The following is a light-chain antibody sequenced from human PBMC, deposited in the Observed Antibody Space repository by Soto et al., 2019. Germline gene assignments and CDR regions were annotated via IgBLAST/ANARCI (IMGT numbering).Light chain of an antibody. CDR1: QAISNY. CDR3: QQLNSYPLT. Sequence: IQLTQSPSSLSASVGDRVTITCRASQAISNYLAWYQQKPGKAPKLLIYTASTLQSGVPSRFSGSESGTDFTLTINSLQPEDFATYYCQQLNSYPLTFGGGTKVEIK. J-gene: IGKJ4*01. V-gene: IGKV1-9*01. CDR2: TAS.